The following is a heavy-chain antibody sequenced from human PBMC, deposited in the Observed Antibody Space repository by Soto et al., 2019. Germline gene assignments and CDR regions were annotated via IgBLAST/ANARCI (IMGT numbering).Heavy chain of an antibody. Sequence: QVQLQESGPGLVRPSQTLSLTCNVSGDSISSGGYYWTWIRQHPGKGLEWIGHIYYSGTTYYSPSLKRRLSISIDTSENYFSLKLTSVTAADTAIYYCARFVVLTGVFCLDSWGQGTLVTVSS. CDR3: ARFVVLTGVFCLDS. J-gene: IGHJ4*02. CDR1: GDSISSGGYY. CDR2: IYYSGTT. V-gene: IGHV4-31*03. D-gene: IGHD2-15*01.